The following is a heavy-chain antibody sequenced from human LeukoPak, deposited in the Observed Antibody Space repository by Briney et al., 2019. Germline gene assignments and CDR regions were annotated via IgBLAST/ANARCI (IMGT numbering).Heavy chain of an antibody. V-gene: IGHV3-53*01. Sequence: PGGSLRLSCAASGFTFSSNYMSWVRQAPGKGLEWVSIIYSASSTYYADSVKGRFTISRDNSKNTLYLQMNSLRAEDTAVYYCARVRGGGFDNWGQGTLVTVSS. CDR2: IYSASST. CDR1: GFTFSSNY. D-gene: IGHD2-15*01. CDR3: ARVRGGGFDN. J-gene: IGHJ4*02.